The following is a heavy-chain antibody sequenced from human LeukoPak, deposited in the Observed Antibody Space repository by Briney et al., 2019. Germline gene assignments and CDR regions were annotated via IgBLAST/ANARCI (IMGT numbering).Heavy chain of an antibody. D-gene: IGHD4-17*01. CDR3: ARLGHGEGWFFDL. V-gene: IGHV1-2*02. J-gene: IGHJ2*01. CDR1: GYTFTGYY. CDR2: INPNSGDT. Sequence: ASVKVSCKASGYTFTGYYMHWVRQAPGQGLEWMGWINPNSGDTHYAQKFQGRVTMTRDTSISTVCMEVTRLRSDDTAVFYCARLGHGEGWFFDLWGRGTLVTVSS.